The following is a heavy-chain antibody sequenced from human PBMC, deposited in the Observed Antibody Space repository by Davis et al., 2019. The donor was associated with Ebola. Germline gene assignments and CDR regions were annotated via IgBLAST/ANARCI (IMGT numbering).Heavy chain of an antibody. CDR2: INYDGRT. D-gene: IGHD3-3*01. J-gene: IGHJ6*02. CDR3: ARNYDFWSGYRSHYGMDV. CDR1: GGSSNYY. Sequence: MPSETLSLTCDLLNGGSSNYYWTWIRQPPGKGLEWIGEINYDGRTHYNPSLKDRLTMSVDTSKNQLSLRLSSLIAADTAVYFCARNYDFWSGYRSHYGMDVWGQGTTVTVSS. V-gene: IGHV4-34*10.